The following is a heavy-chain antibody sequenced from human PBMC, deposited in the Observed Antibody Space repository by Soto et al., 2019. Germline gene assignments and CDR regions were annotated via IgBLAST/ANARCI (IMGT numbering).Heavy chain of an antibody. J-gene: IGHJ4*02. Sequence: GGSLRLSCVASGFTFNSYAMTWVRQAPGKGLEWVSSISGSGGSTYYADSVKGRFTISRDNSKNTLYLQMNSLRVEDTAVYYCAKARVYPWYFDSWGQGTLVTVSS. CDR3: AKARVYPWYFDS. CDR2: ISGSGGST. CDR1: GFTFNSYA. V-gene: IGHV3-23*01.